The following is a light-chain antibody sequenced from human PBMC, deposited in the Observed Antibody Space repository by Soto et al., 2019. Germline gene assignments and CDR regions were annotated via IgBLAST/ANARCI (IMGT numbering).Light chain of an antibody. CDR2: WAS. CDR3: QQYCAPPYT. Sequence: DIVMTQSPDSLAVSLVETATINCKSSKSVLYRTSNNNYLAWYQQKPGQPPKLLIYWASTRESGVPDRFSGSGSGTDFTLTISSLQAEDVAVYYCQQYCAPPYTFGQGTKLEIK. CDR1: KSVLYRTSNNNY. V-gene: IGKV4-1*01. J-gene: IGKJ2*01.